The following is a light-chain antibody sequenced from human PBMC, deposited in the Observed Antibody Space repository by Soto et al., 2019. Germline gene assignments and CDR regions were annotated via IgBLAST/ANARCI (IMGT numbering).Light chain of an antibody. V-gene: IGLV1-47*01. CDR2: RHD. Sequence: QPVLTQPPSASGTPGQRVTISCSGNSSNIGSNFVYWYQQLPGTAPKLLIYRHDQRPSGVPDRISGSKSGSSASLAISGLRSEDEADYYCAAFDDRLSAWVFGGGTKLTVL. CDR1: SSNIGSNF. CDR3: AAFDDRLSAWV. J-gene: IGLJ3*02.